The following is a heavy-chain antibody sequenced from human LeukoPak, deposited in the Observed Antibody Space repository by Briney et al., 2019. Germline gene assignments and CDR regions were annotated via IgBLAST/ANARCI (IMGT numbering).Heavy chain of an antibody. V-gene: IGHV4-61*02. Sequence: PSQTLSLTCNVSGASISSGTDYWSWIRQPAGKGLEWIGRIYTSGSTKYSPSLKSRVTISIDTSKNQFSLKLTSVTAADTAVYYCARESLGPPYYFDYWGQGTLVTVSS. CDR3: ARESLGPPYYFDY. CDR2: IYTSGST. CDR1: GASISSGTDY. J-gene: IGHJ4*02. D-gene: IGHD1-26*01.